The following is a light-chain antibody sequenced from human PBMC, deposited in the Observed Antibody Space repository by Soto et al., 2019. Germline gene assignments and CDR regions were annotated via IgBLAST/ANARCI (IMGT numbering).Light chain of an antibody. Sequence: DIQMTQSPSSLSASVGDRVTITCRASQTISTSLSWYQQKAGKAPKFLIYDASSLQSGVPLRFSGSGSGTEFTLTIRGLQPEDFATYYCLQSVAPPWTFGQGTRVDIK. CDR3: LQSVAPPWT. V-gene: IGKV1-39*01. CDR2: DAS. CDR1: QTISTS. J-gene: IGKJ1*01.